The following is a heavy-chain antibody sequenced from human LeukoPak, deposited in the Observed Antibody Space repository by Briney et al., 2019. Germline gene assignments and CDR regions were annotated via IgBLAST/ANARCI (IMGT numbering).Heavy chain of an antibody. J-gene: IGHJ3*02. V-gene: IGHV4-59*01. CDR1: GGSISSYY. Sequence: SETLSLTCTVSGGSISSYYWSWIRQPPGKGLEWIGYIYYSGSTNYNPSLKSRVTISVDTSKNQFSLKLSSVTAADTAVYYCASRGVLGDDAFDIWGQGTMVTVSS. D-gene: IGHD3-3*02. CDR3: ASRGVLGDDAFDI. CDR2: IYYSGST.